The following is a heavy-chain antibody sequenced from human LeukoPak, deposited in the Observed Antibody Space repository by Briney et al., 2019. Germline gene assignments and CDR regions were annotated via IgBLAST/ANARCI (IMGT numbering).Heavy chain of an antibody. CDR1: GFTFSIYG. Sequence: GSLRLSCAASGFTFSIYGMHWVRQAPGKGLECVAVIWYDGSNEYYADSVKGRFTISRDNSKNTLYLQMNSLRAEDTAVYYCARGGRYCSSSSCHLGDYWGQGTLVTVSS. D-gene: IGHD2-2*01. CDR2: IWYDGSNE. V-gene: IGHV3-33*01. J-gene: IGHJ4*02. CDR3: ARGGRYCSSSSCHLGDY.